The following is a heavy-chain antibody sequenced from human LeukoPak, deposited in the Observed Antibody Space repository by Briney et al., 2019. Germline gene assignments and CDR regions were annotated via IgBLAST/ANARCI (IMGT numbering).Heavy chain of an antibody. V-gene: IGHV4-4*02. CDR2: IYHSGST. J-gene: IGHJ4*02. D-gene: IGHD3-22*01. CDR1: GGSISSGSW. Sequence: SETLSLTCAVSGGSISSGSWWSWVRQPPGKGLEWIGEIYHSGSTNYNPSLKSRVTISVDKSKNQFSLKLSSVTAADTAVYYCARLAGVTMIVEGFDYWGQGTLVTVTS. CDR3: ARLAGVTMIVEGFDY.